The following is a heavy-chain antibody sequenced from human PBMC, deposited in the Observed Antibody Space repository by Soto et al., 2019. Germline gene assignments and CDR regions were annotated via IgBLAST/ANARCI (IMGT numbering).Heavy chain of an antibody. D-gene: IGHD3-16*02. Sequence: GGSLRLSCAASGFTFSDYYMSWIRQAPGKGLEWVSYISSSGSTIYYADSVKGRFTISRDNAKNSLYLQMNSLRAEDTAVYYCARVPSWGSYRYPFDYWGQGTLVTVSS. V-gene: IGHV3-11*01. J-gene: IGHJ4*02. CDR2: ISSSGSTI. CDR1: GFTFSDYY. CDR3: ARVPSWGSYRYPFDY.